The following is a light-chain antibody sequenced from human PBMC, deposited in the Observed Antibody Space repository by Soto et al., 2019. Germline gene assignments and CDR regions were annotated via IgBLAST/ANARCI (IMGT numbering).Light chain of an antibody. CDR1: QSLSSW. J-gene: IGKJ1*01. Sequence: GDRVTITCRASQSLSSWLAWYQQKPGKAPKLLIYDASSLESGVPSRFRGSGSGTEFTLTISSLQPDDFANYYCQQYNSSYGTFGQGTKVEIK. CDR2: DAS. V-gene: IGKV1-5*01. CDR3: QQYNSSYGT.